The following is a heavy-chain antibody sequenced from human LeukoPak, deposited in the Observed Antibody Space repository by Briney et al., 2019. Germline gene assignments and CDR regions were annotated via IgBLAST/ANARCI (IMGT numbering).Heavy chain of an antibody. CDR1: GGYISSSPLN. Sequence: SETLSLTCTVSGGYISSSPLNWGRIHQPPGKGLEWIGAIYYTGTTYYNPSLRSRVTVSVDTSKNHFSLNLRSVTGAETGLYGCACAPRQASIGCCYFWGQGTLVTVSS. CDR2: IYYTGTT. V-gene: IGHV4-39*02. J-gene: IGHJ4*02. D-gene: IGHD2-21*01. CDR3: ACAPRQASIGCCYF.